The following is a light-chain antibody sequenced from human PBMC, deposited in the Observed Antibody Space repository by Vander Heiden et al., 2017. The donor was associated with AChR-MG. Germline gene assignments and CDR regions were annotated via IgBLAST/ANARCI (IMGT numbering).Light chain of an antibody. CDR1: VLPKQY. V-gene: IGLV3-25*03. J-gene: IGLJ3*02. CDR3: QSADASGPYWV. Sequence: FELTQPPSVSVSPGQTARITCPGDVLPKQYAYWYQQKPGQAPVLVIYKDTERPSGIPERFSGSSSGTKVTLTISGVQAEDEADYYCQSADASGPYWVFGGGTKLTVL. CDR2: KDT.